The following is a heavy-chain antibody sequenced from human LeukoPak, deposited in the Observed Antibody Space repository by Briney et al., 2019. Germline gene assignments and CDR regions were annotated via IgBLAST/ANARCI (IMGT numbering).Heavy chain of an antibody. CDR3: AKGGLTSYYTPFY. V-gene: IGHV3-23*01. J-gene: IGHJ4*02. Sequence: PGGSLRLSCEASGFTFSDYAMRWVRQAPGKGLEWVSGVSSRGDITYYADSVKGPFTISRDNSKNTLYLQMNSLRAEDTAVYYCAKGGLTSYYTPFYWGQGTLVTVSS. CDR2: VSSRGDIT. CDR1: GFTFSDYA. D-gene: IGHD3-9*01.